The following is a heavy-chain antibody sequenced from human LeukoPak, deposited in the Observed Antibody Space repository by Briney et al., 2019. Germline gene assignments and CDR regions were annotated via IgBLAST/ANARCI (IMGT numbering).Heavy chain of an antibody. CDR3: AAEDRNSGYDDFDY. Sequence: ASVKVSCKASGYSFTSHYMHWVRQAPGQGLEWMGLINPSGSSTLYAQKFQGRVTMTRDMSTTTDYMELSSLRSEDTAVYYCAAEDRNSGYDDFDYWGQGTLVTVSS. CDR2: INPSGSST. J-gene: IGHJ4*02. CDR1: GYSFTSHY. V-gene: IGHV1-46*01. D-gene: IGHD5-12*01.